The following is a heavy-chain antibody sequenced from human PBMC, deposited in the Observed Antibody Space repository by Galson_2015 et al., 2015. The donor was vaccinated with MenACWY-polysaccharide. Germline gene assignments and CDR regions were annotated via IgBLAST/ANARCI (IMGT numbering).Heavy chain of an antibody. D-gene: IGHD6-6*01. CDR2: ISAYNGNT. CDR1: GSTFPSYG. V-gene: IGHV1-18*01. Sequence: QSGAEVKKPGASVPVSCTASGSTFPSYGISWVRQAPGQGLEWMGWISAYNGNTKYAQKLQGRVTMTTDTSTITAYMELRSLRADDTAVYYCARSYSSSSLSYYYYGMDVWGQGTTVTVSS. J-gene: IGHJ6*02. CDR3: ARSYSSSSLSYYYYGMDV.